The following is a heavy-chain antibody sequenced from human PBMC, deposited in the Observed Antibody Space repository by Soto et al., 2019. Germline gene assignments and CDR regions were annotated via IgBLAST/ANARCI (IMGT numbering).Heavy chain of an antibody. V-gene: IGHV4-30-4*01. Sequence: PSETLSLTCTVSGGSISSGDYYWSWIRQPPGKGLEWIGYIYNDGSTYYNPSLKSRVIISLDTSKNRFSLKLSSVAAADTAVYYCARDLSGAYFDHWGQGTRVTVSS. CDR1: GGSISSGDYY. CDR3: ARDLSGAYFDH. CDR2: IYNDGST. D-gene: IGHD5-12*01. J-gene: IGHJ4*02.